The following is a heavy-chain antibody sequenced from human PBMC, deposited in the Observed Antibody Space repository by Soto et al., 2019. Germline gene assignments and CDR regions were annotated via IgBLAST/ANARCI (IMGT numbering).Heavy chain of an antibody. Sequence: SGPTLVEPTQTLTLTCTFSGFSLSTSGVGVGWIRQPPGKALEWLALIYWDDDKRYSPSLKSRLTITKDTSKNQVVLKMTNMDPVDTATYYCAHSMGNRYCSGGSCYTKRGVFDYWGQGTLVTVSS. J-gene: IGHJ4*02. D-gene: IGHD2-15*01. V-gene: IGHV2-5*02. CDR3: AHSMGNRYCSGGSCYTKRGVFDY. CDR2: IYWDDDK. CDR1: GFSLSTSGVG.